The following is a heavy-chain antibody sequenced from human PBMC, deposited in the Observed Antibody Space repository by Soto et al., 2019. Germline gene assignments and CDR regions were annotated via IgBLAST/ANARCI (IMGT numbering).Heavy chain of an antibody. Sequence: QVHLLQSGAGVKQPGSSVNLSCKASGYTFTSLHIHWVRQAPGQGLEWMGIINPSDGATAYAEKFQGRISMTRDTSTTTVYMELNSLRSDDAAVYYCARSLWWGGDLWGQGTLVTVSS. V-gene: IGHV1-46*01. CDR2: INPSDGAT. CDR3: ARSLWWGGDL. CDR1: GYTFTSLH. J-gene: IGHJ5*02. D-gene: IGHD3-10*01.